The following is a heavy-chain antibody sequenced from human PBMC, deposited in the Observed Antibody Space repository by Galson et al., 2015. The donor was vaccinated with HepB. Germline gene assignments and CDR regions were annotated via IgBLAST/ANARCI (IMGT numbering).Heavy chain of an antibody. D-gene: IGHD2-2*02. V-gene: IGHV5-51*01. CDR1: GYSFGSYW. Sequence: QSGAEVKKPGESLKISCKGSGYSFGSYWIGWVRQMPGKGLEWMAIIYPGDSDSRYSPSFQGQVTISADKSISTAYLQWNSLKASGTAIYFCARQGYCNSASCYKPPTDYYYGLDVWGQGTTVTVSS. CDR3: ARQGYCNSASCYKPPTDYYYGLDV. CDR2: IYPGDSDS. J-gene: IGHJ6*02.